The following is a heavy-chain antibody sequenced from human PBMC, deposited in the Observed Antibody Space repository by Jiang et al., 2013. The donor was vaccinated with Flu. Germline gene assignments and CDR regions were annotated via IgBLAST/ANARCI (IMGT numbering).Heavy chain of an antibody. CDR2: IYPGDSDT. J-gene: IGHJ5*02. CDR1: GYSFTSYW. CDR3: ARPVGSIAARQEGVGWFDP. Sequence: QLVESGAEVKKPGESLKISCKGSGYSFTSYWIGWVRQMPGKGLEWMGIIYPGDSDTRYSPSFQGQVTISADKSISTAYLQWSSLKASDTAMYYCARPVGSIAARQEGVGWFDPWGQGTLVTVSS. V-gene: IGHV5-51*01. D-gene: IGHD6-6*01.